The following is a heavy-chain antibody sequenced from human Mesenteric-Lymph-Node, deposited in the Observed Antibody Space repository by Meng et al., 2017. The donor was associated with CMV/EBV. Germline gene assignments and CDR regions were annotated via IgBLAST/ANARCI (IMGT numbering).Heavy chain of an antibody. J-gene: IGHJ4*02. CDR1: GFTFGDYA. CDR3: ARGGYDSSGYYLVY. D-gene: IGHD3-22*01. CDR2: SSANGASM. Sequence: GGSLRLSCTASGFTFGDYAMSWVRQAPGNGLEWVAYSSANGASMHYADSVKGRFSISRDNAKNSLYLQMNSLRAEDTAVYYCARGGYDSSGYYLVYWGQGTLVTVSS. V-gene: IGHV3-11*01.